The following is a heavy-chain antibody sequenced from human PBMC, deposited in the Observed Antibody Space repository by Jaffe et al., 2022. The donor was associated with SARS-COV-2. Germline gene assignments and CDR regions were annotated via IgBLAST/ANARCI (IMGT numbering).Heavy chain of an antibody. V-gene: IGHV4-34*01. Sequence: QVQLQQWGAGLLKPSETLSLTCAVYGGSFSGYYWSWIRQPPGKGLEWIGEINHSGSTNYNPSLKSRVTISVDTSKNQFSLKLSSVTAADTAVYYCARGGTTMIVVPRGLDPWGQGTLVTVSS. D-gene: IGHD3-22*01. CDR3: ARGGTTMIVVPRGLDP. CDR1: GGSFSGYY. J-gene: IGHJ5*02. CDR2: INHSGST.